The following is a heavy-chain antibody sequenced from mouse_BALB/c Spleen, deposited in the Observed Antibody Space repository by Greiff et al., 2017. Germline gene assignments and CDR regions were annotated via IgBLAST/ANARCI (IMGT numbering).Heavy chain of an antibody. V-gene: IGHV5-6-5*01. Sequence: EVKLVESGGGLVKPGGSLKLSCAASGFTFSSYAMSWVRQTPEKRLEWVASISSGGSTYYPDSVKGRFTISRDNARNILYLQMSSLRSEDTAMYYCARGSYDGYYDYWGQGTTLTVSS. CDR1: GFTFSSYA. J-gene: IGHJ2*01. CDR3: ARGSYDGYYDY. D-gene: IGHD2-3*01. CDR2: ISSGGST.